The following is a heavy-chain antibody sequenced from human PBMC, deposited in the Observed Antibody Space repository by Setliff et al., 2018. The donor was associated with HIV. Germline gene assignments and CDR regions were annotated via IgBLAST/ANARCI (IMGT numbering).Heavy chain of an antibody. CDR1: GLTFSSYS. CDR2: ISPSSSTL. Sequence: PGGSLRLSCVASGLTFSSYSMDWVRQAPGKGLEWVSYISPSSSTLYYADSVKGRFTISRDNAKNSLYLQMNILRPEDTGVYYCARDLDAGTTKIFDYWGQGTLVTVSS. J-gene: IGHJ4*02. V-gene: IGHV3-48*01. CDR3: ARDLDAGTTKIFDY. D-gene: IGHD1-1*01.